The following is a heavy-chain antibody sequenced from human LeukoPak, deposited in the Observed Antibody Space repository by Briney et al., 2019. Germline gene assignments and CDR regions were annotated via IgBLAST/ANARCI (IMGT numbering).Heavy chain of an antibody. V-gene: IGHV3-21*01. CDR1: GFTFSSYE. Sequence: GGSLRLSCAASGFTFSSYEMNWVRQAPGKGLEWVSSISSSSSYIYYADSVRGRFTISRDNAKNSLYLQMNSLRAEDTAVYYCAKDGGQGADYWGQGTLVTVSS. CDR3: AKDGGQGADY. CDR2: ISSSSSYI. D-gene: IGHD3-16*01. J-gene: IGHJ4*02.